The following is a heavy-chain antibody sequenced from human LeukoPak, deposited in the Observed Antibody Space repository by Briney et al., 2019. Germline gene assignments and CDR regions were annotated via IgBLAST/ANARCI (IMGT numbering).Heavy chain of an antibody. CDR1: GFTFSIYG. V-gene: IGHV3-33*01. CDR2: IWYDGSNK. CDR3: ARNRAGNYFDY. Sequence: GGSLRLSCAASGFTFSIYGMHWVRQAPGKGLEWVAVIWYDGSNKYYADSVKGRFTISRDNSKNTLYLQMNSLRAEDTAVYYCARNRAGNYFDYWGQGTLVTVSS. D-gene: IGHD1-14*01. J-gene: IGHJ4*02.